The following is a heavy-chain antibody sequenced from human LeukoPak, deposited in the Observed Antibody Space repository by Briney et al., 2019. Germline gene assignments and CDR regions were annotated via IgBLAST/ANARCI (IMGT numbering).Heavy chain of an antibody. D-gene: IGHD1-14*01. Sequence: GESLRISCQASGFTFNNYWIGWVRQPPGKGLEWMGIIYPDDSDTKYSPSFRGQVTFSADKTVNTAYLQWGSLEASDSGMYYCARGDAGMATGFNHWGQGTLVTVSS. V-gene: IGHV5-51*06. CDR3: ARGDAGMATGFNH. CDR2: IYPDDSDT. J-gene: IGHJ4*02. CDR1: GFTFNNYW.